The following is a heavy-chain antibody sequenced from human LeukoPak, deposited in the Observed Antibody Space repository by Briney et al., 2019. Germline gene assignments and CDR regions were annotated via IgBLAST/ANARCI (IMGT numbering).Heavy chain of an antibody. D-gene: IGHD3-16*01. J-gene: IGHJ4*02. CDR3: ARQNYGNPDY. CDR2: ISPNGGST. CDR1: GFTFSSYA. V-gene: IGHV3-64*04. Sequence: GGSLRLSCSASGFTFSSYAMHWVRQAPGKGLEYVSAISPNGGSTYYADSVKGRFTMSRDNAKNTLYLQINSLRVEDTAVYYCARQNYGNPDYWGQGTLVTVSS.